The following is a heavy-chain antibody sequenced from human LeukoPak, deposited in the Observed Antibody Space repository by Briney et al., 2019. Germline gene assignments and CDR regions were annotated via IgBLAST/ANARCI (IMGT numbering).Heavy chain of an antibody. V-gene: IGHV4-34*01. CDR1: GGSFSGYY. CDR2: INHSEST. J-gene: IGHJ4*02. Sequence: SETLSLTCAVYGGSFSGYYWSWIRQPPGKGLEWIGEINHSESTNYNPSLKSRVTISVDTSKNQFSLKLSSVTAADTAVYYCARGNCSSTSCYMGPSRRTNYFDYWGQGTLVTVSS. D-gene: IGHD2-2*02. CDR3: ARGNCSSTSCYMGPSRRTNYFDY.